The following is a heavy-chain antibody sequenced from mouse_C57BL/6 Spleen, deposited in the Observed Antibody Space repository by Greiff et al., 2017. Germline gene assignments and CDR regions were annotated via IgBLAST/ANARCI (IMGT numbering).Heavy chain of an antibody. CDR1: GYTFTSYW. D-gene: IGHD2-4*01. CDR2: IYPGSGST. Sequence: VQLQQPGAELVKPGASVKMSCKASGYTFTSYWITWVKQRPGQGLEWIGDIYPGSGSTNYNEKFKSKATLTVDTSSSTAYMQLSSLTSEDSAVYYCARSIYYDYCGGHAMDYWGQGTSVTVSS. CDR3: ARSIYYDYCGGHAMDY. V-gene: IGHV1-55*01. J-gene: IGHJ4*01.